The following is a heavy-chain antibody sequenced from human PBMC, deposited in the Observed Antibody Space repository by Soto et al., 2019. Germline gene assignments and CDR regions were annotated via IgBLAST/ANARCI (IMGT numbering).Heavy chain of an antibody. Sequence: QVQLVQSGAEVKKPGASVKVSCKASGYTFTGYYMHWVRQAPGQGLEWMGWINPNSGGTNYAQKFQGWVTMTRDTSISTAYMELSRLRSDDTAVYYCARDLPPYCSGGSCYSGAADYWGQGTLVTVSS. CDR3: ARDLPPYCSGGSCYSGAADY. J-gene: IGHJ4*02. V-gene: IGHV1-2*04. CDR1: GYTFTGYY. D-gene: IGHD2-15*01. CDR2: INPNSGGT.